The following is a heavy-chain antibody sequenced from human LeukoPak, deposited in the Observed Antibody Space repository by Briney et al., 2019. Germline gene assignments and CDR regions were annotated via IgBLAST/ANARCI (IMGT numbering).Heavy chain of an antibody. J-gene: IGHJ4*02. CDR2: INAGNGNT. CDR1: GYTFTSYA. D-gene: IGHD3-22*01. Sequence: ASVTVSCTASGYTFTSYAMHWVRQAPGQRLEWMGWINAGNGNTKYSQKFQGRVTITRDTSASTAYMELSSLRSEDTAVYYCASYIGNYDSSTFDYWGQGTLVTVSS. V-gene: IGHV1-3*01. CDR3: ASYIGNYDSSTFDY.